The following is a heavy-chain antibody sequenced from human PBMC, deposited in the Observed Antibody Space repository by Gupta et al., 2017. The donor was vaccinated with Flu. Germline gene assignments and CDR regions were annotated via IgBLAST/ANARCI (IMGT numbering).Heavy chain of an antibody. V-gene: IGHV1-69*01. Sequence: APGQGLEWMGGIIPIFGTANYAQKFQGRVTITADESTSTAYMELSSLRSEDTAVYYCARAAIFGVVIFGFDYWGQGTLVTVSS. J-gene: IGHJ4*02. CDR2: IIPIFGTA. CDR3: ARAAIFGVVIFGFDY. D-gene: IGHD3-3*01.